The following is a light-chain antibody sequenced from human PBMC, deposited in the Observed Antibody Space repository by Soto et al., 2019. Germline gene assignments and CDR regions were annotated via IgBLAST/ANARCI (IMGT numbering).Light chain of an antibody. J-gene: IGKJ4*01. CDR1: QSVGSY. Sequence: EIVLTQSPATLSLSPGERATLSCRASQSVGSYLAWYQQKPGQAPRLLIYDASNRATGIPARFSGSGSGTDFSLTISSLEPEGFAVCSCQQRSNSLTVGGGPKGDIK. CDR2: DAS. V-gene: IGKV3-11*01. CDR3: QQRSNSLT.